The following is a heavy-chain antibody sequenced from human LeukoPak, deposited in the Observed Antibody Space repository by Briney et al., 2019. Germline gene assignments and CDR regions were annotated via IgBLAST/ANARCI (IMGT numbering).Heavy chain of an antibody. CDR2: IYYSGST. J-gene: IGHJ5*02. CDR1: GGSISSYY. CDR3: ARDMWFGELLSSDWFDP. Sequence: SETLSLTCTVSGGSISSYYWSWIRQPPGKGLEWIGNIYYSGSTNYNPSLMSRLTMPVDTSKNQFSLKLSSVTAADTAVYYCARDMWFGELLSSDWFDPWGQGTLVTVSS. D-gene: IGHD3-10*01. V-gene: IGHV4-59*01.